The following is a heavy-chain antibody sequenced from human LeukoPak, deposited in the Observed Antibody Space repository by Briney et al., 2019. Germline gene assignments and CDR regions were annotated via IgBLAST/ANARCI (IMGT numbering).Heavy chain of an antibody. V-gene: IGHV3-30-3*01. J-gene: IGHJ4*02. CDR3: ARECSGGSCYAALDY. CDR1: GFTFSSYA. D-gene: IGHD2-15*01. Sequence: PGGSLRLSCAASGFTFSSYAMHWVRQAPGKGLEWVAVISYDGSNKYYADSVKGRFTISRDNSKNTLYLQMNSLRAEDTAVYYCARECSGGSCYAALDYWGQGALVTVSS. CDR2: ISYDGSNK.